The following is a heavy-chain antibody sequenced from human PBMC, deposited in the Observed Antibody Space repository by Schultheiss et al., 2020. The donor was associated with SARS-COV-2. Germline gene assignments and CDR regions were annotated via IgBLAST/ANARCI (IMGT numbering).Heavy chain of an antibody. J-gene: IGHJ4*02. D-gene: IGHD5-24*01. V-gene: IGHV4-34*01. CDR2: INHSGST. CDR1: GGSFSGYY. Sequence: SETLSLTCAVYGGSFSGYYWSWIRQPPGKGLEWIGEINHSGSTNYNPSLKSRVTISVDTSKNQFSLKLSSVTAADTAVYYCARRPVDGYNPYYFDYWGQGTLVTVSS. CDR3: ARRPVDGYNPYYFDY.